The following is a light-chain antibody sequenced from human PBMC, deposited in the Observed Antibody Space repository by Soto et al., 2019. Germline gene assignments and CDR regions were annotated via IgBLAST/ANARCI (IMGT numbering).Light chain of an antibody. CDR3: SSYAGDNYWV. J-gene: IGLJ3*02. V-gene: IGLV2-14*01. CDR1: SSDVGGYNY. CDR2: EVS. Sequence: QSALTQPASVSGSPGQSITISCTGTSSDVGGYNYVSWYQQHPGKAPKLMIYEVSNRPSGVSNRFSGSKSGNTASLTISGLQAEDEADYYCSSYAGDNYWVFGGGTKVTVL.